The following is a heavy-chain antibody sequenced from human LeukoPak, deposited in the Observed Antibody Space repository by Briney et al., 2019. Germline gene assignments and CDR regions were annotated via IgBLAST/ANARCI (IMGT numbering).Heavy chain of an antibody. V-gene: IGHV3-21*01. J-gene: IGHJ1*01. D-gene: IGHD3-22*01. CDR1: GFTFSSYS. Sequence: GGSLRLSCAASGFTFSSYSMNWVRQAPGKGLEWVSSISSSSSYIYYADSVRGRFTISRDNAKNSLYLQMNSLRAEDTAVYYCARGAYYYYDSSGYFEYFQHWGQGTLVTVSS. CDR2: ISSSSSYI. CDR3: ARGAYYYYDSSGYFEYFQH.